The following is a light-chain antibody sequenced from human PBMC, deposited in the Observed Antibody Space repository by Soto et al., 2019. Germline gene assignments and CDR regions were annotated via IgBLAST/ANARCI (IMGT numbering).Light chain of an antibody. Sequence: QLVLTQSPSASASLGASVKLTCTLSSGHSSYAIAWHQQQPEKGPRYLMKLNSDGSHSKGDGIPDRFSGSSSGAERYLTIASLQSEDGAGYYCQTWGTGAYVFGTGTKLTVL. CDR1: SGHSSYA. CDR2: LNSDGSH. J-gene: IGLJ1*01. V-gene: IGLV4-69*01. CDR3: QTWGTGAYV.